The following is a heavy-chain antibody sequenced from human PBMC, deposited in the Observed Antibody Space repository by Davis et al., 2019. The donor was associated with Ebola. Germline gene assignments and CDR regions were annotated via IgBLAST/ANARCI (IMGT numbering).Heavy chain of an antibody. CDR1: GYNFVDYW. V-gene: IGHV5-51*01. CDR2: IYPGDPDT. D-gene: IGHD3-22*01. Sequence: KVSCKGSGYNFVDYWIGWVRQMPGQRPEWMGIIYPGDPDTRYSPSFQGQVTISADKSISTAYLQWSSLKASDTAMYYCARGGYYDSSGYYHEFDYWGQGTLVTVSS. CDR3: ARGGYYDSSGYYHEFDY. J-gene: IGHJ4*02.